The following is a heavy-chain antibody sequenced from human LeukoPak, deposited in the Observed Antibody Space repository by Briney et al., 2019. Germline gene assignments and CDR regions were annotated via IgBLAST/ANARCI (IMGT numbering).Heavy chain of an antibody. CDR3: ARGAYDILTGYSDAFDI. CDR2: IYYSGST. V-gene: IGHV4-59*12. D-gene: IGHD3-9*01. CDR1: GGSISSYY. J-gene: IGHJ3*02. Sequence: PSETLSLTCTVSGGSISSYYWSWIRQPPGKGLEWIGYIYYSGSTNYNPSLKSRVTMSVDTSKNQFSLKLSSVTAAETAVYYCARGAYDILTGYSDAFDIWGQGTMVTVSS.